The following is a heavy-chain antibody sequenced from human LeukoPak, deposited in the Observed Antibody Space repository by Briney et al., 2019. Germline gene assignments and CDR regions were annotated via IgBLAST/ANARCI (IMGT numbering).Heavy chain of an antibody. CDR1: GFSFGSYA. CDR2: ICGSVSGSGDCT. J-gene: IGHJ4*02. V-gene: IGHV3-23*01. CDR3: AKDPYYDSSGYYGH. Sequence: GGSLRLSCAASGFSFGSYAMSWVRQAAGKGLEWVSEICGSVSGSGDCTHYADSVKGRFTISRDNSKKTLYLQMNSLRAEDTAVYFCAKDPYYDSSGYYGHWGQGTLVTVSS. D-gene: IGHD3-22*01.